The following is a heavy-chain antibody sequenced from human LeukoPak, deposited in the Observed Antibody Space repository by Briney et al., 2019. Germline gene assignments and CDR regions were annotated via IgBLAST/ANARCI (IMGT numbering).Heavy chain of an antibody. CDR2: IKSKTEGETT. CDR3: TTDLGTYYHGSQRLIPIDY. J-gene: IGHJ4*02. V-gene: IGHV3-15*06. D-gene: IGHD3-10*01. CDR1: GFTFTNAW. Sequence: GGSLRLSCVDSGFTFTNAWMSWVRQAPGKGLEWMGRIKSKTEGETTNYAEPVRGRFTISRDDSKSAVYLQMNSLKIEATAVYYCTTDLGTYYHGSQRLIPIDYWGQGTLVTVSS.